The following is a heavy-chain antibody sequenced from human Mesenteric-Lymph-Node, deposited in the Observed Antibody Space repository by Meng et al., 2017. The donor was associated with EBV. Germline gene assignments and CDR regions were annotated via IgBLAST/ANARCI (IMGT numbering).Heavy chain of an antibody. Sequence: GELQEPGPGLAKPSRTLPLTCAVSGGSITSYNWWSWVRQTPGKGLEWIGEINHLGSTNYNPSLKSRVTILDVKTTNQFSLELTSVTAADTAVYYCARGDYDFWSGHYFDYWGQGTLVTVSS. CDR2: INHLGST. D-gene: IGHD3-3*01. V-gene: IGHV4-4*02. CDR1: GGSITSYNW. CDR3: ARGDYDFWSGHYFDY. J-gene: IGHJ4*02.